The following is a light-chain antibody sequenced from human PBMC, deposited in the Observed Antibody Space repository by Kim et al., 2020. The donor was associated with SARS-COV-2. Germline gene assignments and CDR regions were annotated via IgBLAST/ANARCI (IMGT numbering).Light chain of an antibody. CDR3: QSYDSSNQV. Sequence: NFMLTQPHSVSESPGKTVTISCTRSSGSIASNYVQWYQQRPGCSPTTVIYEDNQRPSGVPDRFSGSIDSSSNSASLTISGLKTEDEGDYYCQSYDSSNQVFGGGTQLTVL. CDR1: SGSIASNY. V-gene: IGLV6-57*01. CDR2: EDN. J-gene: IGLJ3*02.